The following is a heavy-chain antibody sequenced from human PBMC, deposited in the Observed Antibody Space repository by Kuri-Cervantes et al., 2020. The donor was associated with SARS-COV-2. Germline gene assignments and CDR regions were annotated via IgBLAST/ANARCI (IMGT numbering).Heavy chain of an antibody. CDR1: GFTFSNYG. D-gene: IGHD3-10*01. J-gene: IGHJ6*02. CDR2: ISYNGSNE. Sequence: GESLKISCAASGFTFSNYGMHWVRQAPGKGLEWVAVISYNGSNEHYADSVKGRFTISRDNSKNTLYLQVNSLRAEDTSVYYCAKDPGTMARGHYYYGMDVWGQGTMVTVSS. V-gene: IGHV3-30*18. CDR3: AKDPGTMARGHYYYGMDV.